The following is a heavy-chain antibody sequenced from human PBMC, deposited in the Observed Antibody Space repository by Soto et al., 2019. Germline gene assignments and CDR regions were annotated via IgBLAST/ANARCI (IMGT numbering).Heavy chain of an antibody. CDR1: GGTFSSYA. V-gene: IGHV1-69*01. CDR2: IIPIFGTA. D-gene: IGHD3-16*01. J-gene: IGHJ6*02. CDR3: GGGGGRGIYYYGMDV. Sequence: QVQLVQSGAEVKKPGSSVKVSCKASGGTFSSYAISWVRQAPGQGLEWMGGIIPIFGTANYAQKFQGRVTITADEPTSTAYRGLSSLRCEDRAVYYWGGGGGRGIYYYGMDVWGQGTTVTVSS.